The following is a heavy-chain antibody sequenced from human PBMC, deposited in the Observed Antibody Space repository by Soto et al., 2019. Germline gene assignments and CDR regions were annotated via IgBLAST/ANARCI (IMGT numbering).Heavy chain of an antibody. CDR2: ILPVFDEL. D-gene: IGHD3-22*01. Sequence: QVQLVPSESEVKKPGASVKVSCKVSVGTFKNYAISWVRQAPGQGLQWVGGILPVFDELHYAQKLQGRVTITADEVTSTAHLELGSLTSEDTAVYFCARASDTSGYHYWGQGTLVTVSS. CDR3: ARASDTSGYHY. V-gene: IGHV1-69*01. J-gene: IGHJ4*02. CDR1: VGTFKNYA.